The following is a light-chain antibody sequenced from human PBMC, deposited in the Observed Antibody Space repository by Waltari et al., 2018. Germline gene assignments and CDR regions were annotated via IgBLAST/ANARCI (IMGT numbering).Light chain of an antibody. CDR1: SSDVGGYDY. J-gene: IGLJ2*01. Sequence: QSALTQPASVSGSPGHSITISCTGTSSDVGGYDYVSWYQQHPGKAPKLMIYDVSNRHSGVSNRCSGSKSGNTASLTISGLQAEDEADYYCNSYTSSSTLVFGGGTKLTVL. CDR2: DVS. V-gene: IGLV2-14*03. CDR3: NSYTSSSTLV.